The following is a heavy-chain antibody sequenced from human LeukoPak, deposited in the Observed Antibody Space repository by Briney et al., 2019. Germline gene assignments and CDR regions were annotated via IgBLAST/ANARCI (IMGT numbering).Heavy chain of an antibody. CDR1: GFTFNNAW. CDR2: IKSKTDGGTT. V-gene: IGHV3-15*01. CDR3: TTDRLPGSPFDYY. D-gene: IGHD3-10*01. Sequence: KPGGSLRLSCAASGFTFNNAWMSWVRQAPGKGLEWVGRIKSKTDGGTTDYAAPVKGRFTISRDDSKNTLYLQMNSLKTEDTAVYYCTTDRLPGSPFDYYWGQGTLVTVSS. J-gene: IGHJ4*02.